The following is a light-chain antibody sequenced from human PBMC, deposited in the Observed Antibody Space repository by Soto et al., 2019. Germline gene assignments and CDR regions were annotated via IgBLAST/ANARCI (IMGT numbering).Light chain of an antibody. CDR2: WAS. CDR1: QSVLYSPNNKNY. V-gene: IGKV4-1*01. CDR3: QQYSDTPRT. J-gene: IGKJ1*01. Sequence: DIVMTQSPDSLAVSLGERATINCKSSQSVLYSPNNKNYLAWYQKKPGQPPNLLIYWASTRESGVPDRFSGSGSGTDFTLTISSLQAEDVAVYDCQQYSDTPRTFGQGTKVEIK.